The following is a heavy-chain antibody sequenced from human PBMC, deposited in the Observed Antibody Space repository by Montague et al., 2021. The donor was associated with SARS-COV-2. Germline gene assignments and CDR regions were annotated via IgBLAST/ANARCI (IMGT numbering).Heavy chain of an antibody. CDR3: AREGMGGTTTGLDY. Sequence: SLRLSCAASGFTFSSYGFHWVRQAPGKGLEWVAAISFDGSNKYYADSVKGRFTISRDDSKNILYLQMNSLRAEDTAMYYCAREGMGGTTTGLDYWGQGTLVTVSS. J-gene: IGHJ4*02. D-gene: IGHD1-26*01. V-gene: IGHV3-33*01. CDR2: ISFDGSNK. CDR1: GFTFSSYG.